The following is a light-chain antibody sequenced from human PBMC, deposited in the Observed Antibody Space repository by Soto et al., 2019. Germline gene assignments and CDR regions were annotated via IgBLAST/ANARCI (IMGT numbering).Light chain of an antibody. CDR2: LGS. V-gene: IGKV2-28*01. J-gene: IGKJ1*01. Sequence: DIVMTQSPLSLPVTPGEPASISCRSSQSLLHSNGYNYLDWYLQKPGQSPQLLIYLGSNRASGVPDRFSGSGSGTDFTLKISRVEAEDVEVYYRMQVLHSPWTFGQGTKVEIK. CDR3: MQVLHSPWT. CDR1: QSLLHSNGYNY.